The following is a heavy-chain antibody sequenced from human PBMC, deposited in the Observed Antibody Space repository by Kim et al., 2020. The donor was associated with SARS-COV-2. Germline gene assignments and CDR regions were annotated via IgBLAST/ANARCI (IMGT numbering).Heavy chain of an antibody. Sequence: GGSLRLSCAASGFTFSSYAMSWVRQAPGKGLEWVSAISGSGGSTYYADSVKGRFTISRDNSKNTLYLQMNSLRAEDTAVYYCAKDLAQATGYYNGKVDPWGQGTLVTVSS. J-gene: IGHJ5*02. CDR1: GFTFSSYA. V-gene: IGHV3-23*01. D-gene: IGHD3-9*01. CDR2: ISGSGGST. CDR3: AKDLAQATGYYNGKVDP.